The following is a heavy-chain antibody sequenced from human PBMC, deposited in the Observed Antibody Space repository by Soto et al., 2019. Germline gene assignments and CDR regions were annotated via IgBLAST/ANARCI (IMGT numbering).Heavy chain of an antibody. CDR3: AREAAAGYYDSSGCLDY. CDR1: GFTFSSYA. D-gene: IGHD3-22*01. CDR2: ISYDGSNK. V-gene: IGHV3-30-3*01. J-gene: IGHJ4*02. Sequence: GGSLRLSCAASGFTFSSYAMHWVRQAPGKGLEWVAVISYDGSNKYYAGSVKGRFTISRDNSKNTLYLQMNSLRADDTAVYYCAREAAAGYYDSSGCLDYWGQGTLVTVSS.